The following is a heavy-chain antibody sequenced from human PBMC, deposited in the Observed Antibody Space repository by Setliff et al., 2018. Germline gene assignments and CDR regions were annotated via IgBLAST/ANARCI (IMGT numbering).Heavy chain of an antibody. CDR2: IYRSGST. J-gene: IGHJ4*02. CDR3: ARGGGYGSGGSFHNAPFDY. CDR1: GGSISSGSYY. Sequence: SETLSLTCAVSGGSISSGSYYWSWIRQPAGKGLEWIGHIYRSGSTNYNPSLKSRVTISVDTAKNQFSLKLRSVTAADTAIYYCARGGGYGSGGSFHNAPFDYWGQGMLVTVSS. D-gene: IGHD3-10*01. V-gene: IGHV4-61*09.